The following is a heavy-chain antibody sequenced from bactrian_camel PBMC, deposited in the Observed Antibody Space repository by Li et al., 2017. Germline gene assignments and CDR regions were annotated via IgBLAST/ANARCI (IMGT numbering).Heavy chain of an antibody. CDR2: IGGNNVTT. Sequence: HVQLVESGGGSVQAGGSLRLSCDASQYPYSSHCMAWYRQGLGKQREGVSSIGGNNVTTYYADSVRGRFTISRDNSRNTLYLQMNNLRPEDTATYYCAPRRCWFEKIRSLDVWGEGTQVTVS. D-gene: IGHD1*01. V-gene: IGHV3S63*01. CDR1: QYPYSSHC. J-gene: IGHJ4*01. CDR3: APRRCWFEKIRSLDV.